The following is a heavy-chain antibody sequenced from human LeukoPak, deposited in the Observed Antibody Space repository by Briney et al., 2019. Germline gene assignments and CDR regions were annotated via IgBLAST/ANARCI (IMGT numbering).Heavy chain of an antibody. Sequence: GGSLRLFCAASGFTFDDYAMHWVRQAPGKGLEWVSGISWNSGSIGYADSVKGRFTISRDNAKNSLYLQMNSLRAEDTALYYCAKDFSSSWYLRANAFDIWGQGTMVTVSS. J-gene: IGHJ3*02. D-gene: IGHD6-13*01. V-gene: IGHV3-9*01. CDR3: AKDFSSSWYLRANAFDI. CDR2: ISWNSGSI. CDR1: GFTFDDYA.